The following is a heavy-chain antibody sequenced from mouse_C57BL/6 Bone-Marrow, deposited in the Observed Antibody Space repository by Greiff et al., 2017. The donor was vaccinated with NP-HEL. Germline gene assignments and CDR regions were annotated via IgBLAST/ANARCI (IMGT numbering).Heavy chain of an antibody. CDR1: GFTFSDFY. V-gene: IGHV7-1*01. CDR2: SRNKANDYTT. D-gene: IGHD4-1*01. J-gene: IGHJ1*03. CDR3: ARDNWDWYFDV. Sequence: EVKLVESGGGLVQSGRSLRLSCATSGFTFSDFYMEWVRQAPGKGLEWIAASRNKANDYTTEYSASVKGRFIVSRDTSQSILYLQMNALRAEDTAIYYCARDNWDWYFDVWGTGTPVTVSS.